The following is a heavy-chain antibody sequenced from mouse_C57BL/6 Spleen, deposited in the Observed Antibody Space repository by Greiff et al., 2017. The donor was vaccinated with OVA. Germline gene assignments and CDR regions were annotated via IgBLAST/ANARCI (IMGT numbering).Heavy chain of an antibody. Sequence: QVQLQQSGAELVRPGTSVKVSCKASGYAFTNYLIEWVKQRPGQGLEWIGVINPGSGGTNYNEKFKGKATLTADKSSSTAYMQLSSLTSEDSAVYFCASPDYYGSIQCAYWGQGTLVTVSA. V-gene: IGHV1-54*01. D-gene: IGHD1-1*01. CDR1: GYAFTNYL. J-gene: IGHJ3*01. CDR3: ASPDYYGSIQCAY. CDR2: INPGSGGT.